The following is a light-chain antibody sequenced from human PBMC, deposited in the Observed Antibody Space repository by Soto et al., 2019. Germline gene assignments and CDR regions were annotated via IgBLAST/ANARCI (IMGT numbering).Light chain of an antibody. V-gene: IGKV1-5*01. CDR2: DAS. Sequence: DIQLTQSPSSRSASVGDRVTITCRASQSISTYLNWYQQKPGKAPKLLIYDASPLESGVRSVFSGSRAGTEFTRTISSLQPDDVATDYCQQYNSSTWTFGQGTKVDIK. CDR1: QSISTY. J-gene: IGKJ1*01. CDR3: QQYNSSTWT.